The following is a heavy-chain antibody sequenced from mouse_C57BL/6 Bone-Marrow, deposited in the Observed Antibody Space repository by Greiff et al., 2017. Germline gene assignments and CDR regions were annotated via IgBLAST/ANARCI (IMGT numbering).Heavy chain of an antibody. CDR1: GFTFSSYG. CDR2: ISSGGSYT. CDR3: ARLDSSGYFDY. Sequence: EVQLVESGGDLVKPGGSLTLSCAASGFTFSSYGMSWVRQTPDKRLEWVATISSGGSYTYYPDSVKGRFTISRDNAKNTLYLQMSSLKSEDTAMYYCARLDSSGYFDYWGQGTTLTVSS. D-gene: IGHD3-2*02. J-gene: IGHJ2*01. V-gene: IGHV5-6*01.